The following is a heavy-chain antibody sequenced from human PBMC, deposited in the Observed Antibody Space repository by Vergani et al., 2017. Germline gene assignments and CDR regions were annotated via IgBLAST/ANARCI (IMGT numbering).Heavy chain of an antibody. CDR1: GFSFSDHY. V-gene: IGHV3-11*04. CDR3: ARDLRLLYNRFDP. J-gene: IGHJ5*02. Sequence: QVQLVESGGGLVKPGGSLRLSCAASGFSFSDHYMTWIRQAPGKGLEWVSYISNSGNTIEYADSVKGRFSISRDNAKSTMYLQMNSLRDEDTGVYCCARDLRLLYNRFDPWGQGTLVTVSS. D-gene: IGHD1-14*01. CDR2: ISNSGNTI.